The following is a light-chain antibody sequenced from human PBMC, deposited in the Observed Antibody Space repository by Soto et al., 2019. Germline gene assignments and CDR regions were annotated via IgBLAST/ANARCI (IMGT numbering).Light chain of an antibody. Sequence: QSALTQPPSASGSPGQSVTISCTGTSSDVGGYNYVSWYQQHPGKAPKLMIYEVSKRPSGVPDRFSGSKSGNTASLTVSGLQAEDEADYCCSSYAGSNNFEKVFGGGTKVTVL. CDR1: SSDVGGYNY. J-gene: IGLJ2*01. CDR3: SSYAGSNNFEKV. CDR2: EVS. V-gene: IGLV2-8*01.